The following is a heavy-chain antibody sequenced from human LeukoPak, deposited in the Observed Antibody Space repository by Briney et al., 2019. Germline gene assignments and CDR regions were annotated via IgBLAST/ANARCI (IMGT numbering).Heavy chain of an antibody. D-gene: IGHD4-11*01. CDR2: IWSDASDK. Sequence: PGRSLRLSCSASGFTFSHYGMHWVRQAPGTGLEWVAVIWSDASDKYYANSVKGRFTISRDNFKNSLYLQMNSLRAEDTAVYYCAKDAQRGFDYSNSLDYWGQGTRVTASS. J-gene: IGHJ4*02. V-gene: IGHV3-33*06. CDR1: GFTFSHYG. CDR3: AKDAQRGFDYSNSLDY.